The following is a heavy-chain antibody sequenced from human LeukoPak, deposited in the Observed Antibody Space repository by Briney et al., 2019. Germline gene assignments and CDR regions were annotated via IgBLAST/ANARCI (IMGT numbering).Heavy chain of an antibody. V-gene: IGHV4-38-2*01. CDR1: GYSISNTHY. Sequence: PSETLSLTCAVSGYSISNTHYWGSIRQPPGKGLQWIGSIYNSGSTHYNPSLKRRVTISVDTSMNQFSLKLSSVTAADTAVYSCARNSSGMHFDYWGRGTLVTDSS. J-gene: IGHJ4*02. D-gene: IGHD3-22*01. CDR2: IYNSGST. CDR3: ARNSSGMHFDY.